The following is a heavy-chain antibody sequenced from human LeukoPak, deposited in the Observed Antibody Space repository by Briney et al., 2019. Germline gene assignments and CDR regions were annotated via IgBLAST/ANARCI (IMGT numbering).Heavy chain of an antibody. CDR3: ARHTRYSSSSRVFEY. V-gene: IGHV5-10-1*04. CDR1: GNSFTSYW. J-gene: IGHJ4*02. Sequence: GESLKISCKGSGNSFTSYWISWVRQMPGKGLEWMGRIDPSDSYTTYSPSFQGQVTISADKSTNTAYLQWSSLKASDTAMYCARHTRYSSSSRVFEYWGQGTLVTVSS. CDR2: IDPSDSYT. D-gene: IGHD6-6*01.